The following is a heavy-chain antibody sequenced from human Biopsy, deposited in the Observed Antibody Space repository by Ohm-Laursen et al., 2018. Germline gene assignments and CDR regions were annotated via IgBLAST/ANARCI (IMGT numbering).Heavy chain of an antibody. CDR3: ARDRGFYSDRTVPGYFDL. J-gene: IGHJ2*01. V-gene: IGHV4-59*01. CDR1: GDSIGSYY. Sequence: TLSLTCTVSGDSIGSYYWSWIRQPPGQGLERIGYVYYTGSTDYNPSLQSRVTISVDTSKNNFSLRLRSVTPADTAIYYCARDRGFYSDRTVPGYFDLWGRGTLVTVSS. D-gene: IGHD3-22*01. CDR2: VYYTGST.